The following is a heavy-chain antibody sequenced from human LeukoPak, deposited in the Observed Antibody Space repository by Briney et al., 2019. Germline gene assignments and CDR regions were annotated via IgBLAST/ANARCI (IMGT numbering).Heavy chain of an antibody. D-gene: IGHD3-22*01. CDR2: IIPIFGTA. CDR3: ARDRRSYYYDSSGPTDAFDI. J-gene: IGHJ3*02. CDR1: GGTFSSYA. V-gene: IGHV1-69*05. Sequence: SVKVSCKASGGTFSSYAISWVPQAPGQGLEWMGRIIPIFGTANYAQKFQGRVTITTDESTSTAYMELSSLRSEDTAVYYCARDRRSYYYDSSGPTDAFDIWGQGTMVTVSS.